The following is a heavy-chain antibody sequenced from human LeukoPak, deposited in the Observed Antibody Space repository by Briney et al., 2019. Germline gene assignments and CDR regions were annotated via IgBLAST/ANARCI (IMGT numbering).Heavy chain of an antibody. CDR3: AVGRGVITSSPIDY. D-gene: IGHD3-22*01. Sequence: GGSLRLSCAASGFTFSSYSMNRVRQAPGKGLEWVSSISSSSSYIYYADSVKGRFTISRDNAKNSLYLQMNSLRAEDTAVYYCAVGRGVITSSPIDYWGQGTLVTVSS. V-gene: IGHV3-21*01. CDR1: GFTFSSYS. CDR2: ISSSSSYI. J-gene: IGHJ4*02.